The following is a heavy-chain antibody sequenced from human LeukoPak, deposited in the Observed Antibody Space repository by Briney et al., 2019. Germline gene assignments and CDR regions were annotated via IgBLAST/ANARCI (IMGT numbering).Heavy chain of an antibody. CDR3: ARRTYYYDSSGYYSHAFDI. Sequence: PGRSLRLSCAASGFTFDDYAMHWVRQAPGKGLEWVSDISWNSGSIGYADSVKGRFTISRDNAKNSLYLQMNSLRAEDTALYYCARRTYYYDSSGYYSHAFDIWGQGTMVTVSS. CDR2: ISWNSGSI. J-gene: IGHJ3*02. D-gene: IGHD3-22*01. V-gene: IGHV3-9*01. CDR1: GFTFDDYA.